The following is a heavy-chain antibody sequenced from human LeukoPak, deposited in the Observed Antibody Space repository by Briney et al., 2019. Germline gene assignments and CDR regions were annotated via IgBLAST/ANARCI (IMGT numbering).Heavy chain of an antibody. J-gene: IGHJ4*02. V-gene: IGHV1-46*01. CDR1: GYTFTSYY. Sequence: ASVKVSCKASGYTFTSYYMHWVRQAPGQGLEWMGIINPSGGSTSYAQKFQGRVTMTRDTSTSTAYMELRSLRSDDTAVYYCARDLGGVPAAILPSTPFDYWGQGTLVTVSS. D-gene: IGHD2-2*02. CDR3: ARDLGGVPAAILPSTPFDY. CDR2: INPSGGST.